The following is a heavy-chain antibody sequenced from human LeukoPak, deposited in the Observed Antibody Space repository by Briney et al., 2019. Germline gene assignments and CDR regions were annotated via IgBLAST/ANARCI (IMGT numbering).Heavy chain of an antibody. D-gene: IGHD3-10*01. CDR3: ARTDPMVRGGPFDY. J-gene: IGHJ4*02. V-gene: IGHV4-59*08. Sequence: PSETLSLTCTVSGGSISSYYWSWIRQPPEKGLEWIGYIYYSGSTNYNPSLKSRVTISVDTSKNQFSLKLSSVTAADTAVYYCARTDPMVRGGPFDYWGQGTLVTVSS. CDR2: IYYSGST. CDR1: GGSISSYY.